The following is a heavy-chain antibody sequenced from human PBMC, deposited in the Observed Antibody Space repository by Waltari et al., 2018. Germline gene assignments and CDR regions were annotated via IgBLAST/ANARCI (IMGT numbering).Heavy chain of an antibody. D-gene: IGHD2-2*01. CDR1: GFTFSNYA. CDR2: IYYDGSNK. Sequence: QVQLVESGGGVVQPGRSLRLSCAASGFTFSNYAVHGVRQAPGKGREWVAVIYYDGSNKDSADSVKGRFTISRDNSKNTMYLQMNSPRAEDTAVYYCAREGPGAEKSLFNYGMDVWGQGTTVTVSS. J-gene: IGHJ6*02. V-gene: IGHV3-30*04. CDR3: AREGPGAEKSLFNYGMDV.